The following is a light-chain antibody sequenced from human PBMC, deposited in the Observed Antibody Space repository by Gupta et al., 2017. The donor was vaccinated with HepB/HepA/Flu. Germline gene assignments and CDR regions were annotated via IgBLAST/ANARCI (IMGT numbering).Light chain of an antibody. CDR1: QTISINF. Sequence: LLTPSPGTLSLSPGERGTLSCRASQTISINFLVWYQQKPGQAPRLLFYATSRATDVPDRCSSGGSGTVFTRTSDRLEPEDVAVYYCQQYAASPYTFGQGTKVEIK. J-gene: IGKJ1*01. V-gene: IGKV3-20*01. CDR2: ATS. CDR3: QQYAASPYT.